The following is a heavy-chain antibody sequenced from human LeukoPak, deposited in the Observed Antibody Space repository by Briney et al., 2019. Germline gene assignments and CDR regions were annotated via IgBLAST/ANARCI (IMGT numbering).Heavy chain of an antibody. CDR2: IKQDGSEK. V-gene: IGHV3-7*01. J-gene: IGHJ4*02. D-gene: IGHD5-18*01. CDR3: ARDNFGHTYGYALDY. CDR1: GFTFRSYW. Sequence: GGSLRLSCAASGFTFRSYWMSWVRQAPGMGLEWVANIKQDGSEKYYVDSVKGRFTLSRDNTKNSLYLQMNSLRAEDTAVYYCARDNFGHTYGYALDYWGQGTLVTVSS.